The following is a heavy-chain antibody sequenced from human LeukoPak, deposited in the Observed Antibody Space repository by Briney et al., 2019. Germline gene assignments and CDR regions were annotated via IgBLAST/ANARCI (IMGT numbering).Heavy chain of an antibody. CDR2: ITSSSTNI. D-gene: IGHD4-11*01. Sequence: PGGSLRLSCAASGFTLSSYTMNWVRQAPGRGLEWISTITSSSTNIYYADSVKGRFTISRDNAKNSLYLQMNSLRVADTAVYYCVRAADYSEDWFDPWGQGTLVTVSS. V-gene: IGHV3-21*06. CDR3: VRAADYSEDWFDP. J-gene: IGHJ5*02. CDR1: GFTLSSYT.